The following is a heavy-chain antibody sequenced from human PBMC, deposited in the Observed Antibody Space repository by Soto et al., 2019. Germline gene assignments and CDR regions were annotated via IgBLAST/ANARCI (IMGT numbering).Heavy chain of an antibody. J-gene: IGHJ4*02. CDR2: IVPNVGTV. CDR1: GGTLSSFINYP. CDR3: ARRDTSGFLRYFDT. V-gene: IGHV1-69*06. D-gene: IGHD3-3*01. Sequence: QMQLVQSGAEVKKPGSSVKVSCKASGGTLSSFINYPINWVRQAPGQGLEWMGGIVPNVGTVNYAQKFQGRVTITADKSTGTAYMELSSLGSEDTALYYCARRDTSGFLRYFDTWGQGTLVTVSS.